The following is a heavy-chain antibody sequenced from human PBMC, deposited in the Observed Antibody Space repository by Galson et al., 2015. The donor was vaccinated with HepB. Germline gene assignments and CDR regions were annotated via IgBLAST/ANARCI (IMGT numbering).Heavy chain of an antibody. J-gene: IGHJ6*02. CDR1: GGSLSGYY. V-gene: IGHV4-34*01. CDR2: INQSGST. CDR3: ARGPLWFGLKKNNGMDV. Sequence: SETPSLTCNVYGGSLSGYYWSWIRQPPGKGLEWIGEINQSGSTKDNPSLKSRVTMSVEKSKNNIYLKLTSVTAADTAVYYCARGPLWFGLKKNNGMDVWGQGSTVTVSS. D-gene: IGHD3-10*01.